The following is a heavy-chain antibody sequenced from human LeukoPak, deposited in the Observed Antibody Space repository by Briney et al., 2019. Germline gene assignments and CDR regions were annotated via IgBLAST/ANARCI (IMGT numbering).Heavy chain of an antibody. CDR3: ARRLASYGYNYYYYYMDV. V-gene: IGHV5-51*01. Sequence: GESLKISCKGSGYSFTSYWIGWVRQLPGKGLEWMGIIYPGDSDTRYSPSFQGQVTISADKSISTAYLQWSSLKASDTAMYYCARRLASYGYNYYYYYMDVWGKGTTVTVSS. CDR2: IYPGDSDT. CDR1: GYSFTSYW. J-gene: IGHJ6*03. D-gene: IGHD5-18*01.